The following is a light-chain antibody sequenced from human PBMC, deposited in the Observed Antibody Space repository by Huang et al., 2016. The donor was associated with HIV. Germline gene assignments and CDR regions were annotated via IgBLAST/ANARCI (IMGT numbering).Light chain of an antibody. CDR1: RSLQHSNRYNY. CDR3: MQSLHTPYS. V-gene: IGKV2-28*01. J-gene: IGKJ2*03. Sequence: DNVMIQSPLSLSVTPGEPASISCTSSRSLQHSNRYNYFDWYLQKPGQSPQRLIFLGSNRDSGVPDRFTGSGSGTYFSLKISRVEAEDVGVYYCMQSLHTPYSFGQGTKLEIK. CDR2: LGS.